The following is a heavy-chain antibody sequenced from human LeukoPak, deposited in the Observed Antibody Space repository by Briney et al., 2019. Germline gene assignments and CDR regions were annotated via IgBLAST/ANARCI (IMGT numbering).Heavy chain of an antibody. Sequence: GGSLRLSCAASGFAFSTFSMNWVRQAPGKGLEWVSYINTRSSTSYYADSVKGRFTISRDNAKNSLYLQMNSLVAEDTAVYYCARERPEGSGSFQLDSWGQGTLVTVSS. J-gene: IGHJ4*02. V-gene: IGHV3-48*04. CDR2: INTRSSTS. D-gene: IGHD1-26*01. CDR3: ARERPEGSGSFQLDS. CDR1: GFAFSTFS.